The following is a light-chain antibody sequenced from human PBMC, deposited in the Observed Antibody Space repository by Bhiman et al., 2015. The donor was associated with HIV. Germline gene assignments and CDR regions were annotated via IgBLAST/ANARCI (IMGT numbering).Light chain of an antibody. CDR3: QAWDSSAVV. CDR2: EDT. CDR1: KLGNRF. V-gene: IGLV3-1*01. J-gene: IGLJ2*01. Sequence: SYELTQPPSVSVSPGQTASITCSGDKLGNRFASWYQQKPGQSPVLVIYEDTKRPSGIPERFSGSNSGNRATLTISETQAMDEADYYCQAWDSSAVVFGGGTKLSVL.